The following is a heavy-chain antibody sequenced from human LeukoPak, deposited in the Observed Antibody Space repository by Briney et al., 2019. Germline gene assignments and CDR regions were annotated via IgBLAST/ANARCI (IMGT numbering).Heavy chain of an antibody. CDR2: ISYDGSNK. V-gene: IGHV3-30*18. CDR3: AKDLWVTYGSGSYYFDY. CDR1: GFTFSSYG. J-gene: IGHJ4*02. Sequence: GGSLRLSCAASGFTFSSYGMHCVRQAPGKGLEWVGGISYDGSNKFYADSVKGRFTISRDNSKNTLYLQMNSLGAEDTAVYYCAKDLWVTYGSGSYYFDYWGQGTLVTVSS. D-gene: IGHD3-10*01.